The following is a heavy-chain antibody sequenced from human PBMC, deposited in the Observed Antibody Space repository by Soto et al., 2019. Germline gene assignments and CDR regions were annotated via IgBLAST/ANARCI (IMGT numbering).Heavy chain of an antibody. V-gene: IGHV3-23*01. J-gene: IGHJ6*03. CDR1: GLSFSNYA. CDR2: ISGSGGTT. Sequence: GSLRLSCAASGLSFSNYAMTWVRQAPGKGLEWVSGISGSGGTTFYAGSVKGRFAISRDNSKNTLYLQMNSLRDEDTALYYCALRYCSRTTCPPLNSYFYMDVWGKGTTVTVSS. D-gene: IGHD2-2*01. CDR3: ALRYCSRTTCPPLNSYFYMDV.